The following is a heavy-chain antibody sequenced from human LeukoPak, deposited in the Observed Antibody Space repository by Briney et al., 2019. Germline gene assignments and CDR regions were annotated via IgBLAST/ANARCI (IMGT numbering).Heavy chain of an antibody. CDR2: INPSGDFR. CDR3: ARDFSGKWEQLTGWWLDP. J-gene: IGHJ5*02. D-gene: IGHD1-26*01. Sequence: ASVKVSCTASGYTFGTHWMHWVRQAPGQGLEWMGIINPSGDFRSYAQKFQGRIIVTRDMSTRTLCMELSDLRPEDTAVYYCARDFSGKWEQLTGWWLDPWGQGTLVIVSS. V-gene: IGHV1-46*01. CDR1: GYTFGTHW.